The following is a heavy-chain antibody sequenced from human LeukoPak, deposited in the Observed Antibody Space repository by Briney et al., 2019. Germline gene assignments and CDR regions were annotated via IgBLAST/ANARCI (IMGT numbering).Heavy chain of an antibody. CDR2: IYSGGST. D-gene: IGHD4-23*01. CDR3: ARGATVVSPEYFQH. CDR1: GFTVSSNY. J-gene: IGHJ1*01. Sequence: GGSLRLSCAASGFTVSSNYMSWVRQAPGKGLEWVSVIYSGGSTYYADSVKGRFTISRDNSKNTLYLQMNSLRAEDTAVYYCARGATVVSPEYFQHWGQAPWSPSPQ. V-gene: IGHV3-66*02.